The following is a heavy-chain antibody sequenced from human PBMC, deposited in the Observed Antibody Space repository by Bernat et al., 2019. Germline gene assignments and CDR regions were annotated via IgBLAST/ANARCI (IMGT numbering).Heavy chain of an antibody. J-gene: IGHJ4*02. CDR1: GFTFRDNY. V-gene: IGHV3-11*06. Sequence: QVQLVESGGGLVKPGGSLRLSCEASGFTFRDNYMNWIRQAPGKRLECVSYISSSATYTNYADSWRGRFTISRDNAKSTLYLQMNSLRPEDTAVYYCARIRPGDRTDYWGQGTLVTVSS. D-gene: IGHD3-22*01. CDR2: ISSSATYT. CDR3: ARIRPGDRTDY.